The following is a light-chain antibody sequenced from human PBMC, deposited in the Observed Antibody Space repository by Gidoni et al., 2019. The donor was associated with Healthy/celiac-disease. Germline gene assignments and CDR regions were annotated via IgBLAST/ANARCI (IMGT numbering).Light chain of an antibody. J-gene: IGKJ5*01. CDR3: QQYDNLPPKIT. CDR2: DAS. CDR1: QDSSNY. Sequence: DIQMTQSPSSLSASVGDRVTITCQASQDSSNYLNWYQQKPGKAPKLLIYDASNLETGVPSRFSGSGSGTDFTFTISSLQPEDIATYYCQQYDNLPPKITFXXXTRLEIK. V-gene: IGKV1-33*01.